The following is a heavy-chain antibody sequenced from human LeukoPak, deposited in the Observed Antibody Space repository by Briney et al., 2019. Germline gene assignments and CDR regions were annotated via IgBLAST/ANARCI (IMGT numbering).Heavy chain of an antibody. CDR1: GFTFSSYA. CDR3: ARGLFNYDNSGLNY. CDR2: IRNDRSNK. J-gene: IGHJ4*02. V-gene: IGHV3-33*08. Sequence: GGSLRLSCAASGFTFSSYAMYWVRQAPGKGLEWVTTIRNDRSNKYYADSVKGRFTISRDNSKNTLYLQMNSLRAEDTAVYYCARGLFNYDNSGLNYWGQGTRVTVSS. D-gene: IGHD3-22*01.